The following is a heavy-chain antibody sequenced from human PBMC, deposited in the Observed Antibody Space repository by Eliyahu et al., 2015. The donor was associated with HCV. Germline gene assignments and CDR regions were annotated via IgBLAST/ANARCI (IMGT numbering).Heavy chain of an antibody. V-gene: IGHV3-33*01. J-gene: IGHJ4*02. CDR1: SAYG. CDR3: ARDSVQLGIFDS. Sequence: SAYGMHWVRQAPGKGLEWVAVIWFDGTYKYYGDFVKGRFTISRDNSHNTMWLQMNSLRAEDTAVYYCARDSVQLGIFDSWGQGTLVTVSS. D-gene: IGHD1-1*01. CDR2: IWFDGTYK.